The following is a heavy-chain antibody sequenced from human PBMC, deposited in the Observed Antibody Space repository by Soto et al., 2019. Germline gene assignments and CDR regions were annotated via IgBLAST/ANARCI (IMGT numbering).Heavy chain of an antibody. J-gene: IGHJ6*02. CDR3: AKSNGYCTTTTCLTSMDI. V-gene: IGHV3-9*01. D-gene: IGHD2-2*01. CDR2: ISWNGADI. CDR1: GFTFDDYA. Sequence: HPVGSLRLSCAASGFTFDDYAMNWVRQAPGKGLEWVSGISWNGADIGYADSVKGRFTISRDNAMTSLYLQMSSLRPEDTALYYCAKSNGYCTTTTCLTSMDIWGQGTAVTVSS.